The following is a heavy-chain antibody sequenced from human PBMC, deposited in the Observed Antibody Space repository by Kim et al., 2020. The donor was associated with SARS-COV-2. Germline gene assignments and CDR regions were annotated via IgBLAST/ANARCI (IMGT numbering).Heavy chain of an antibody. CDR1: GGSISSYY. J-gene: IGHJ6*02. Sequence: SETLSLTCTVSGGSISSYYWSWIRQPPGKGLEWIGYIYYSGSTNYNPSLKSRVTISVDTSKNQFSLKLSSVTAADTAVYYCARVEDIVATTYGMDVWGQGTTVTVSS. D-gene: IGHD5-12*01. CDR2: IYYSGST. CDR3: ARVEDIVATTYGMDV. V-gene: IGHV4-59*01.